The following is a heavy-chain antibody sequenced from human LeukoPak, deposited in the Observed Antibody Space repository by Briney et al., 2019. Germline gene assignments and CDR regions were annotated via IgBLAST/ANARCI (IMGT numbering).Heavy chain of an antibody. J-gene: IGHJ4*02. CDR2: IYSGDTT. V-gene: IGHV3-66*01. CDR3: AREDRYTSGSFDY. D-gene: IGHD6-19*01. Sequence: PGGSLRLSCAASGFTFSSNNMNWVRQAPGKGLEWVSAIYSGDTTYYADSVKGRFTISRDNSKNTLYLQMNSLTLEDTAVYYCAREDRYTSGSFDYWGQGTLVTISS. CDR1: GFTFSSNN.